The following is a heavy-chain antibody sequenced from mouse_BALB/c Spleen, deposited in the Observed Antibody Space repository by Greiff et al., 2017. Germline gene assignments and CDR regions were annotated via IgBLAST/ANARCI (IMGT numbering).Heavy chain of an antibody. CDR2: INSNGGST. CDR3: ARDSSGYPYYFDD. D-gene: IGHD3-1*01. V-gene: IGHV5-6-3*01. Sequence: EVKLMESGGGLVQPGGSLKLSCAASGFTFSSYGMSWVRQTPDKRLELVATINSNGGSTYYPDSVKGRFTISRDNAKNTLYLQMSSLKSEDTAMYYCARDSSGYPYYFDDWGQGTTLTVSS. J-gene: IGHJ2*01. CDR1: GFTFSSYG.